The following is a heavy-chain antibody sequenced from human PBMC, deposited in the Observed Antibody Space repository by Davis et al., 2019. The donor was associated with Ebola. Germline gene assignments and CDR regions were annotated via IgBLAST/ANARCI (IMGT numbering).Heavy chain of an antibody. Sequence: GESLKISCAASGFTFSSYSMNWVRQAPGKGLEWVAVIWYDGSNKYYADSVKGRFTISRDNSKNTLYLQMNSLRAEDTALYYCTTRLVNHFDYWGQGTLVTVSS. CDR2: IWYDGSNK. J-gene: IGHJ4*02. D-gene: IGHD6-19*01. CDR3: TTRLVNHFDY. CDR1: GFTFSSYS. V-gene: IGHV3-33*08.